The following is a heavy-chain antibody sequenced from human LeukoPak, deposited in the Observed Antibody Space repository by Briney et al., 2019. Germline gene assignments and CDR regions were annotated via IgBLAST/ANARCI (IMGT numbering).Heavy chain of an antibody. D-gene: IGHD3-16*01. CDR1: GGYISSGSYY. CDR2: IYTSGST. J-gene: IGHJ4*02. Sequence: PSQTLSLTCTVSGGYISSGSYYWSWIRQPAGKGLEWIGRIYTSGSTNYNPSLKSRVTISVDTSKNQFSLNLTSVTAADTAIYSCARGRGGFYYFDYWGQGTLVTVSS. V-gene: IGHV4-61*02. CDR3: ARGRGGFYYFDY.